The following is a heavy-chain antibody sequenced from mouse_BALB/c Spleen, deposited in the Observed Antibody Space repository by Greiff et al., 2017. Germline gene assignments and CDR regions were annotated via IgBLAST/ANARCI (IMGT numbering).Heavy chain of an antibody. D-gene: IGHD1-1*02. J-gene: IGHJ3*01. Sequence: EVQLVESGTVLARPGASVKMSCKASGYSFTSYWMHWVKQRPGQGLEWIGAIYPGNSDTSYNQKFKGKAKLTAVTSASTAYMELSSLTNEDSAVYYCTHYGAYWGQGTLVTVSA. CDR1: GYSFTSYW. CDR2: IYPGNSDT. CDR3: THYGAY. V-gene: IGHV1-5*01.